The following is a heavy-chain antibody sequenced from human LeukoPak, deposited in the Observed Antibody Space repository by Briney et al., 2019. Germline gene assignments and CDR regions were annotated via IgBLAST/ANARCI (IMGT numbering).Heavy chain of an antibody. CDR3: KSGGAAPGSFDY. J-gene: IGHJ4*02. Sequence: GGSLRLSCAASGFTFDDYAMHWVRQAPGKGLEWVAGISWNSGSIGYADSVKGRFTISRDNAKNSLYLQLNSLRVEDTAVYYCKSGGAAPGSFDYWGQGTLVTVSP. V-gene: IGHV3-9*01. CDR2: ISWNSGSI. CDR1: GFTFDDYA. D-gene: IGHD1-1*01.